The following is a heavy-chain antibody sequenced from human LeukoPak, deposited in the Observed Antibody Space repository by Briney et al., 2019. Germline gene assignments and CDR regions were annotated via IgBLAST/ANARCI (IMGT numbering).Heavy chain of an antibody. J-gene: IGHJ5*02. CDR1: GGSISSYY. CDR2: IYYSGST. Sequence: SETLSLTCTVSGGSISSYYWSCIRQPPGKGREWIGYIYYSGSTNYNPSLKSRVTISVDTSKNQFSLKLSSVTAADTAVYYCARVVNWFDPWGQGTLVTVYS. V-gene: IGHV4-59*01. CDR3: ARVVNWFDP.